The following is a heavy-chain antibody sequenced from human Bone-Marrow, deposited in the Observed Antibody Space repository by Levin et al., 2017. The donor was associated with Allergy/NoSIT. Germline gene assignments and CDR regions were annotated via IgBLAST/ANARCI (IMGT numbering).Heavy chain of an antibody. CDR3: TTRGGYSGSYYFFGY. D-gene: IGHD1-26*01. CDR2: IKSKTDGGTT. CDR1: GFTFSNAW. J-gene: IGHJ4*02. V-gene: IGHV3-15*01. Sequence: GGSLRLSCAASGFTFSNAWMSWVRQAPGKGLEWVGRIKSKTDGGTTDYAAPVKGRFTISRDDSKNTLYLQMNSLKTEDTAVYYCTTRGGYSGSYYFFGYWGQGTLVTVSS.